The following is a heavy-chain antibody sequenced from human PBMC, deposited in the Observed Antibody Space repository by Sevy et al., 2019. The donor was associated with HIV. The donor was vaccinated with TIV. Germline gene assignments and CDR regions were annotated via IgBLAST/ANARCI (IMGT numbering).Heavy chain of an antibody. CDR2: INHSGNT. Sequence: SESLSLTCAVYGGSFTDYFWTWIRQPPGKGLEWIGDINHSGNTNYSPSLKSRVTISVDTTNNQFSLRLSSLTAADTALYYCARLYSPRLYENEDVWGQGTMVTVSS. J-gene: IGHJ3*01. V-gene: IGHV4-34*01. D-gene: IGHD2-15*01. CDR1: GGSFTDYF. CDR3: ARLYSPRLYENEDV.